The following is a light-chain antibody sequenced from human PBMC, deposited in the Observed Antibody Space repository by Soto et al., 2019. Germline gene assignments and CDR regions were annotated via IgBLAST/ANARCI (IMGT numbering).Light chain of an antibody. CDR2: DVS. J-gene: IGLJ1*01. CDR3: CSYAGSYTFPDV. CDR1: SSDVGGYNY. V-gene: IGLV2-11*01. Sequence: QSVLTQPRSVSGSPGQSVTISCTGTSSDVGGYNYVSWYQQHPGKAPKLMISDVSKRPSGVPDRFSGSKSANTASLTISGLQAEDEADYYCCSYAGSYTFPDVFGTGTKLTVL.